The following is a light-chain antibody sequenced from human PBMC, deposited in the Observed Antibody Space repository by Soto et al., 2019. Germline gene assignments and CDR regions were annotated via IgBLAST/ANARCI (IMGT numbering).Light chain of an antibody. Sequence: EIVMTHSPATLSVSPCERATLSSSASQSVSGNLAWYQQKPGQAPRLLIYGTTTRATGIPARFSGSGSGTEFTLTISSLQSEDFAVYFCQQYNDRPPWTFGQGTKVDIK. CDR3: QQYNDRPPWT. V-gene: IGKV3-15*01. CDR2: GTT. CDR1: QSVSGN. J-gene: IGKJ1*01.